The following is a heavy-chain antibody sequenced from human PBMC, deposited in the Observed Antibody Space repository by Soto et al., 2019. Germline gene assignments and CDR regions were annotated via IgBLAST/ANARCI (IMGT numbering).Heavy chain of an antibody. CDR1: GYTFISYG. CDR2: ISAYNGNT. CDR3: ARDVSGSYYQEDQEYFQH. Sequence: GASVKVSCKASGYTFISYGISWVRQAPGQGLEWMGWISAYNGNTNYAQKLQGRVTMTTDTSTSTAYMELRSLRSDDTAVYYCARDVSGSYYQEDQEYFQHWGQGTLVTVSS. D-gene: IGHD1-26*01. V-gene: IGHV1-18*01. J-gene: IGHJ1*01.